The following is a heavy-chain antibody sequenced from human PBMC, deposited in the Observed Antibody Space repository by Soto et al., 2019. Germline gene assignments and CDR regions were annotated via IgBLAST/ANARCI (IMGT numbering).Heavy chain of an antibody. CDR2: IWYDGSNK. CDR1: GFTFSSYG. Sequence: QVQLVESGGGVVQPGRSLRLSCAASGFTFSSYGMHWVRQAPGKGLEWVAVIWYDGSNKYYADSVKGRFTISRDNSKNTLYLQMNSLRAEDTAVYYCARDYDRYCSGGSCSKADYWGQGTLVTVSS. D-gene: IGHD2-15*01. V-gene: IGHV3-33*01. J-gene: IGHJ4*02. CDR3: ARDYDRYCSGGSCSKADY.